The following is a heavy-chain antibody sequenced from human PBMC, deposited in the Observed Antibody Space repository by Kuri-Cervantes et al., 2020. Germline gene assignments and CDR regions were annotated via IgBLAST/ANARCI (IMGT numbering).Heavy chain of an antibody. J-gene: IGHJ4*02. CDR3: ARGSTYYDKALDY. D-gene: IGHD3-22*01. V-gene: IGHV4-59*01. CDR1: GGSISSYY. CDR2: IYYSGST. Sequence: GSLRLCCTVSGGSISSYYWSWIRQPPGKGLEWIGYIYYSGSTNYNPSHKSRVTISVDTSKNQFSLKLSSVTAADTAVYYCARGSTYYDKALDYWGQGTLVTVSS.